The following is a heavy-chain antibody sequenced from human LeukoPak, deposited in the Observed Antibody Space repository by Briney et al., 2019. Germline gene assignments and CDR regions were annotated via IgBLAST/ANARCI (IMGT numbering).Heavy chain of an antibody. CDR2: IYYSGST. CDR1: GGSISSYY. CDR3: ARGRRDSSGCYLGLKFDY. Sequence: SETLSLTCTVSGGSISSYYWSWIRQPPGKGLEWIGYIYYSGSTNYNPSLKSRVTISVDTSKNQFSLKLSSVTAADTAVYYCARGRRDSSGCYLGLKFDYWGQGTLVTVSS. D-gene: IGHD6-19*01. J-gene: IGHJ4*02. V-gene: IGHV4-59*01.